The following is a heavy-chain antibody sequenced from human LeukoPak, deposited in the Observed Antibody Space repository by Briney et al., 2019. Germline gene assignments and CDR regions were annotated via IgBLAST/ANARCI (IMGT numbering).Heavy chain of an antibody. CDR2: ISSSGSTI. D-gene: IGHD6-19*01. J-gene: IGHJ3*02. CDR3: ARENAMAGSGVDAFDI. Sequence: GGSLRLSCAASRFSFSSYEMNWVRQAPGRGLEWVSSISSSGSTIYYADSVKGRFTISRDNAENTLYLQMNSLRAEDTAVYYCARENAMAGSGVDAFDIWGQGTMVTVSS. CDR1: RFSFSSYE. V-gene: IGHV3-48*03.